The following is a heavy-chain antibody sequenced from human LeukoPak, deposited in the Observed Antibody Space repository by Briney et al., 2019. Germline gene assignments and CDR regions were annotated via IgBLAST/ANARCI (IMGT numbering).Heavy chain of an antibody. CDR3: ARVSRYRYKSDP. CDR1: GGSISSYY. D-gene: IGHD1-1*01. Sequence: SETLSLTCTVSGGSISSYYWSWIRQPPGKGLEWIGYIYYSGSTNYNPSLKSRVTISVDTSKNQFSLKLSSVTAADTAVYYCARVSRYRYKSDPWGQGTLVTVSS. J-gene: IGHJ5*02. V-gene: IGHV4-59*12. CDR2: IYYSGST.